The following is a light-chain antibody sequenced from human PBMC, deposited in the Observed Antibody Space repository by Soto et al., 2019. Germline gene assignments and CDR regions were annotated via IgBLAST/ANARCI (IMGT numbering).Light chain of an antibody. CDR3: ATWDDSLNVV. J-gene: IGLJ2*01. Sequence: QSVRTQSPSASGTPGQRVSISCSGSTSNIGTNTVSWYQHVPGTAPKLLIYSNDQRPSAVPGRFSGSKSGTSASLAISGLLSEDEADYYCATWDDSLNVVFGGGTKLTVL. V-gene: IGLV1-44*01. CDR1: TSNIGTNT. CDR2: SND.